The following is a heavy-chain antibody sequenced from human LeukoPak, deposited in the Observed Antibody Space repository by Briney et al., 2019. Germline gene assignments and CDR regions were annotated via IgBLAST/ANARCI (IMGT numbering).Heavy chain of an antibody. V-gene: IGHV3-21*01. CDR3: ATEGSSTWFDH. J-gene: IGHJ5*02. Sequence: GGSLRLSCAASGLSFSSYTMNWVRQAPGKGLEWVSSIRSTSSYIYYADSVKGRFTISRDNAKNSLYLQMNRLRAEDTAVYYCATEGSSTWFDHWGQGTLVTVSS. D-gene: IGHD6-13*01. CDR1: GLSFSSYT. CDR2: IRSTSSYI.